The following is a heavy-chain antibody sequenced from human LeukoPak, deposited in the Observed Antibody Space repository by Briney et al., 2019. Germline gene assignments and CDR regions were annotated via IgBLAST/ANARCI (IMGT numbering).Heavy chain of an antibody. CDR1: GFTFSDYY. Sequence: GGSLRLPCAASGFTFSDYYMSWIRQAPGKGLEWVSYISSSGSTIYYADSVKGRFTISRDNAKNTLYLQMNSLRAEDTAVYYCAKGSGSSWYYYGMDVWGQGTTVTVSS. CDR3: AKGSGSSWYYYGMDV. CDR2: ISSSGSTI. V-gene: IGHV3-11*01. D-gene: IGHD6-13*01. J-gene: IGHJ6*02.